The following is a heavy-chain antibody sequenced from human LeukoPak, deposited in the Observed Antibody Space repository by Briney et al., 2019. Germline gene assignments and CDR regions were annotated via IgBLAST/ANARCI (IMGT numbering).Heavy chain of an antibody. V-gene: IGHV3-23*01. Sequence: PGGSLRLSCAASGFTFSSYAMSWVRQAPGKGLEWVSFIIGSSGSTFYADSVKGRFIISRDKSKNTLYLQMNSLRAEDTAVYYCAKGAYDYIEIAYFDYWGQGSLVTVSS. J-gene: IGHJ4*02. CDR1: GFTFSSYA. CDR3: AKGAYDYIEIAYFDY. CDR2: IIGSSGST. D-gene: IGHD5-12*01.